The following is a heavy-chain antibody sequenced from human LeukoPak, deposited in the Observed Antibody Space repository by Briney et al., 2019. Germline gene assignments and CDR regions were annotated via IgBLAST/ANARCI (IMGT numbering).Heavy chain of an antibody. CDR3: ARHPYYYYYMDV. CDR1: GGSISSSSYY. CDR2: IYYSGST. V-gene: IGHV4-39*01. J-gene: IGHJ6*03. Sequence: SETLFLTCSVSGGSISSSSYYWVWIRQPPGKGLEWIGSIYYSGSTYYNPSLKSRVTISVDMSKNQFSLNLNSVTAADTAVYYCARHPYYYYYMDVWGKGTTVTVSS.